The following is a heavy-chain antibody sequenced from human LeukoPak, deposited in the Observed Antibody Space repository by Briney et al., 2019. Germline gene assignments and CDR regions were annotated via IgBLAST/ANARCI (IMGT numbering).Heavy chain of an antibody. J-gene: IGHJ6*02. CDR2: VSYDGSKT. CDR1: GFTFNRFG. Sequence: PGKSLRLSCAASGFTFNRFGIHWVRQAPGKGLRWVALVSYDGSKTHYADSVKGRFTISRDNSKNTLFLQMNRLRLEDTAVYYCARDSQRWSLENFYAMDVWGQGTTVTVSS. V-gene: IGHV3-30*03. D-gene: IGHD6-25*01. CDR3: ARDSQRWSLENFYAMDV.